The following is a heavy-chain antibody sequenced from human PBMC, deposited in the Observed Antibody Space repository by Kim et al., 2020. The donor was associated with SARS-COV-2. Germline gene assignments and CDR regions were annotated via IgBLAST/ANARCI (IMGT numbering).Heavy chain of an antibody. D-gene: IGHD1-26*01. Sequence: STNYNPSPKRRVTISVDTSNNQVSLTLSSVTAADTAVYYCARGRWELPYWGQGTLVTVSS. J-gene: IGHJ4*02. CDR3: ARGRWELPY. V-gene: IGHV4-59*09. CDR2: ST.